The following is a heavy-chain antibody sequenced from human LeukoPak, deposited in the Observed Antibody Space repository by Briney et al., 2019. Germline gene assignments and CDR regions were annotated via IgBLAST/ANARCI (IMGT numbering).Heavy chain of an antibody. J-gene: IGHJ4*02. Sequence: GGSLRLSCAASGFTFSIYWMSWVRQAPGKGLEWVASIKQDGSEKYYVDSVKGRFTISRDNAKNSLYLQMNSLRAEDTVVYYCARELDYYDSSGYLDYWGQGTLVTVSS. CDR3: ARELDYYDSSGYLDY. D-gene: IGHD3-22*01. V-gene: IGHV3-7*01. CDR1: GFTFSIYW. CDR2: IKQDGSEK.